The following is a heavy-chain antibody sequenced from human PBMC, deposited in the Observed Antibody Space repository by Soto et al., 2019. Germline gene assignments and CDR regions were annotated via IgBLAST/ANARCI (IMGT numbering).Heavy chain of an antibody. Sequence: PGGSLRLSCAASGFTFNNAWMSWVRQTPGKGLEWVAVISYDGSNKYYADSVKGRFTISRDNSKNTLYLQMNSLRAEDTAVYYCALGYCSSTSCPSDYYYGMDVWGQGTTVTVSS. CDR3: ALGYCSSTSCPSDYYYGMDV. J-gene: IGHJ6*02. V-gene: IGHV3-30*03. CDR2: ISYDGSNK. D-gene: IGHD2-2*01. CDR1: GFTFNNAW.